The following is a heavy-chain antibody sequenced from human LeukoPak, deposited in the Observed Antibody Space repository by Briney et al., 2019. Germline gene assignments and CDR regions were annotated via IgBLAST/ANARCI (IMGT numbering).Heavy chain of an antibody. D-gene: IGHD3-10*01. CDR3: ARAPRMVRGKYNWFDP. V-gene: IGHV1-8*01. J-gene: IGHJ5*02. CDR1: GYTFTSYD. Sequence: GASVKVSCKASGYTFTSYDINWVRQATGQGLEWMGWMNPNSGNTGYAQKFQGRVTMTRNTSISTAYMELSSLRSEDTAVYYCARAPRMVRGKYNWFDPWGQGTLVTVSS. CDR2: MNPNSGNT.